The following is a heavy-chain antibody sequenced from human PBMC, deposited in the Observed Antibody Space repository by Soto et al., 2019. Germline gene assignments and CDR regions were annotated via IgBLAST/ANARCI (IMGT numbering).Heavy chain of an antibody. V-gene: IGHV2-5*02. CDR3: AHLTTGGFYFDY. Sequence: QITLKESGPTLVKPTQTLTLTCTFSGFSLRTSGVGVDWIRQPPGKALEWLALIYWDDGKRYSPSLKSRLTITKDTSKNQVVLRMTHMDPVDTATYYCAHLTTGGFYFDYWGQGTLVTVSS. CDR1: GFSLRTSGVG. J-gene: IGHJ4*02. D-gene: IGHD4-17*01. CDR2: IYWDDGK.